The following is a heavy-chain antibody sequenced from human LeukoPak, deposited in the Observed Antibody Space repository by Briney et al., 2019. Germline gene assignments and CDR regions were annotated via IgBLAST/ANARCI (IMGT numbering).Heavy chain of an antibody. J-gene: IGHJ4*02. V-gene: IGHV3-30*02. D-gene: IGHD3-3*01. CDR3: AKGFYDFWSGYYTPFDY. CDR2: IRYDGSNK. CDR1: GFSFSSYG. Sequence: GGSLRLSCAASGFSFSSYGMHWVRQAPGKGLEWVAFIRYDGSNKYYADSVKGRFTISRDNSKNTLYLQMNSLRAEDTAVYYCAKGFYDFWSGYYTPFDYWGQGTLVTVSS.